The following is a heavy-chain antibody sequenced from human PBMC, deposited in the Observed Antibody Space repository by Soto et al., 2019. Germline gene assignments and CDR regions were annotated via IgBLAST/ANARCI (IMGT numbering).Heavy chain of an antibody. CDR3: ARGMTTVTTFDY. V-gene: IGHV4-30-2*01. CDR1: GDTISTGGYS. CDR2: TYHSGNP. Sequence: SETLSLTCGVSGDTISTGGYSWAWIRQPPGKALEWIGHTYHSGNPYYNPSLKSRVTISVDRSKNQVSLKLSSVTAADTAVYYCARGMTTVTTFDYWGQGTLVTVSS. D-gene: IGHD4-17*01. J-gene: IGHJ4*02.